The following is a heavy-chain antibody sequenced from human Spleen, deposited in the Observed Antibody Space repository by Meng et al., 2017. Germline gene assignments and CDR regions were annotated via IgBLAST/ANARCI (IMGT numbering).Heavy chain of an antibody. CDR1: GGSISSGDYY. CDR2: IYARGRI. J-gene: IGHJ3*02. Sequence: LRLSCTVSGGSISSGDYYWSWIRQPAGKGLEWIGRIYARGRIDYNPSLMSRVTISVDTSKNQFSLKLSSVTAADTAVFYCARGYDISGFHRAFDIWGQGTMVTVSS. V-gene: IGHV4-61*02. D-gene: IGHD3-22*01. CDR3: ARGYDISGFHRAFDI.